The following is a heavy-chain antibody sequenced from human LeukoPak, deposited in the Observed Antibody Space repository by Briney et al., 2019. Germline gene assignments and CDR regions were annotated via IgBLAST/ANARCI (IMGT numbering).Heavy chain of an antibody. CDR3: ARANYDYVWGSYRYSYFDC. CDR2: IYPGDSDT. D-gene: IGHD3-16*02. Sequence: GESLKISCKGSGYSFTSYCIGWVRQMPGKGLEWMGIIYPGDSDTRYSPSFQGQVTISADKSISTAYLQWSSLKASDTAMYYCARANYDYVWGSYRYSYFDCWGQGTLVTVSS. CDR1: GYSFTSYC. V-gene: IGHV5-51*01. J-gene: IGHJ4*02.